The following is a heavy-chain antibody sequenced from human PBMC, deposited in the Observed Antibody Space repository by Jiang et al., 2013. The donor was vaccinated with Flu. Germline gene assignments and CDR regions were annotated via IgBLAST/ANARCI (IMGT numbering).Heavy chain of an antibody. V-gene: IGHV7-4-1*02. Sequence: PGQGLEWMGWINTNTGNPTYAQGFTGRFVFSLDTSVSTAYLQISSLKAEDTAVYYCARTPEGYFDPRRPYYGMDVWGQGTTVTVSS. CDR2: INTNTGNP. D-gene: IGHD3-9*01. CDR3: ARTPEGYFDPRRPYYGMDV. J-gene: IGHJ6*02.